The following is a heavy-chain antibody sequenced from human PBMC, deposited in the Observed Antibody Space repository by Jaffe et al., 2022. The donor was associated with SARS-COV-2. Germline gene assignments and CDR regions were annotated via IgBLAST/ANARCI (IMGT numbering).Heavy chain of an antibody. Sequence: EVQLVESGGGLVKPGGSLRLSCAASGFTFSSYSMNWVRQAPGKGLEWVSSISSSSSYIYYADSVKGRFTISRDNAKNSLYLQMNSLRAEDTAVYYCARVDSEGWFGELSYYYYYMDVWGKGTTVTVSS. CDR3: ARVDSEGWFGELSYYYYYMDV. V-gene: IGHV3-21*01. J-gene: IGHJ6*03. D-gene: IGHD3-10*01. CDR2: ISSSSSYI. CDR1: GFTFSSYS.